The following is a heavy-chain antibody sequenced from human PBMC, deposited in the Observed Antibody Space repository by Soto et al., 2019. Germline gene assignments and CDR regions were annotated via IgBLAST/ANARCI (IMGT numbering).Heavy chain of an antibody. Sequence: QVQLVQSGAEVKKPGSSVKVSCKASGGTFSSYTISWVRQAPGQGLEWMGRIIPILGIANYAQKFQGRVTITADKSTSTAYMELSSLRAEDTAVYYCARGGTTVTTGWFDPWGQGTLVTVSS. D-gene: IGHD4-17*01. CDR3: ARGGTTVTTGWFDP. CDR2: IIPILGIA. J-gene: IGHJ5*02. CDR1: GGTFSSYT. V-gene: IGHV1-69*02.